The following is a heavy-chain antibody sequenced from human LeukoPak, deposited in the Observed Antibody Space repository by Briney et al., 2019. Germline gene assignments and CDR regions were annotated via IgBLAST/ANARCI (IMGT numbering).Heavy chain of an antibody. CDR2: VKQDGSDK. CDR3: ARXNTXXXXXXXXH. CDR1: GFTFSSYW. V-gene: IGHV3-7*01. Sequence: PGGSLRLSCAASGFTFSSYWMSWVRQAPGKGLEWVANVKQDGSDKYYVDSVKGRFTISRDNAKNSLYLQMNSLRAEDTAVYYCARXNTXXXXXXXXHWGXXTXVTVS. J-gene: IGHJ4*01.